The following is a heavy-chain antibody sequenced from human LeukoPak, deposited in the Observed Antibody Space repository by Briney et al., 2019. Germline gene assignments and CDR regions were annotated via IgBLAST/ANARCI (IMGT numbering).Heavy chain of an antibody. CDR1: GDSFSNYW. Sequence: KPGESLKISCKGSGDSFSNYWIAWVRQTPGKGLEWMGIIYPGDSDTRYSPSFKGQDTISADRSISTGYLQWSSLKASDTATYYCARAPTSISNPSHFDYWGHGTLVTVSS. J-gene: IGHJ4*01. V-gene: IGHV5-51*03. CDR3: ARAPTSISNPSHFDY. CDR2: IYPGDSDT. D-gene: IGHD3-3*02.